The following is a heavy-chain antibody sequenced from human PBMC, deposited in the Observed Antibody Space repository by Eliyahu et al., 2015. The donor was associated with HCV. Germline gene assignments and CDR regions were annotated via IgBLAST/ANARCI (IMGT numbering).Heavy chain of an antibody. V-gene: IGHV4-59*01. Sequence: QVQLQESGPGLVKPXETLSLTCTXSGGSXSSYYWXWIRQPPGKGLXWIGYIYYSGSTNYNPSLKSRVTISVDTSKNQFSLKLSSVTAADTAVYYCARGGYDSSGYVIDYWGQGTLVTVSS. CDR1: GGSXSSYY. D-gene: IGHD3-22*01. CDR2: IYYSGST. CDR3: ARGGYDSSGYVIDY. J-gene: IGHJ4*02.